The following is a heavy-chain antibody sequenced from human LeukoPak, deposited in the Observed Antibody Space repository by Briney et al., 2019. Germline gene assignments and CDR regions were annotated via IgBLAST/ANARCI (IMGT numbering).Heavy chain of an antibody. CDR1: GFTFSRYW. J-gene: IGHJ4*02. CDR3: ARVASAWFMVEY. D-gene: IGHD6-19*01. Sequence: GGSLRLSCAASGFTFSRYWMNWVRQAPGKGLEWVANIKQDGSEKYYVDSVKGRFTISRDNAKNSLYLQMNSLRVEDTAVYYCARVASAWFMVEYWGKGILVTVSS. V-gene: IGHV3-7*01. CDR2: IKQDGSEK.